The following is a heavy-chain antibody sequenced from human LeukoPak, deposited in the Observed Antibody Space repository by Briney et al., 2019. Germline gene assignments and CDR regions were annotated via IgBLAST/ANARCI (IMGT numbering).Heavy chain of an antibody. CDR2: VYYSGTT. J-gene: IGHJ4*02. D-gene: IGHD1-26*01. CDR1: GGSISSYD. Sequence: SETLSLTCKVSGGSISSYDMSWVRQPPGKGLGWIGYVYYSGTTDYNPSLKSRVTISVDTSNNQFSLRVSSVTAADTAVYYCARSSGVYPSFGYWGQGTLVPVSS. V-gene: IGHV4-59*01. CDR3: ARSSGVYPSFGY.